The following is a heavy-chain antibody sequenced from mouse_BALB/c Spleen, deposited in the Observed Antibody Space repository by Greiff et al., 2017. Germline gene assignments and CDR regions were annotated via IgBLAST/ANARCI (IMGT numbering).Heavy chain of an antibody. D-gene: IGHD2-14*01. J-gene: IGHJ4*01. CDR3: ARRRRYDDYAMDY. CDR1: GYTFSSYW. V-gene: IGHV1-9*01. CDR2: ILPGSGST. Sequence: VQVVESGAELMKPGASVKISCKATGYTFSSYWIEWVKQRPGHGLEWIGEILPGSGSTNYNEKFKGKATFTADTSSNTAYMQLSSLTSEDSAVYYCARRRRYDDYAMDYWGQGTSVTVSS.